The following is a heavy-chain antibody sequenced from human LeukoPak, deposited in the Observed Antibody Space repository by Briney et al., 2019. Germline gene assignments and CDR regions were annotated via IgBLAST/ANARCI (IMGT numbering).Heavy chain of an antibody. D-gene: IGHD3-16*01. Sequence: GGSLRLSWAASGFTVGSNYMSWVRQAPGKGLEWVSVIYSGGSTYYADSVKGRFTISRDNAKNSVYLQMNSLRVEDTAVYYCARDESLWEIPHWGQGTLVTVSS. J-gene: IGHJ4*02. CDR2: IYSGGST. V-gene: IGHV3-53*01. CDR1: GFTVGSNY. CDR3: ARDESLWEIPH.